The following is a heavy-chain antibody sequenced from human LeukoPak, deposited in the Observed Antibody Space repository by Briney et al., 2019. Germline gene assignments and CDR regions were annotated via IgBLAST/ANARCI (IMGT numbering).Heavy chain of an antibody. Sequence: PSETLSLTCTVSGGSISSSSYYWSWIRQPPGKGLEWIGYIYYSGSTNYNPSLKSRVTISVDTSKNQFSLKLSSVTAADTAVYYCARVQSDILTGYRDYFDYWGQGTLVTVSS. V-gene: IGHV4-61*01. CDR3: ARVQSDILTGYRDYFDY. D-gene: IGHD3-9*01. CDR1: GGSISSSSYY. CDR2: IYYSGST. J-gene: IGHJ4*02.